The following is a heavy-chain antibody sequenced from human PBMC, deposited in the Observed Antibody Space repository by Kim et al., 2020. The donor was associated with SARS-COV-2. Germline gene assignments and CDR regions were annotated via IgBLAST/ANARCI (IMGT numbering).Heavy chain of an antibody. CDR1: GFNFGDYA. CDR2: TRSDTYGRTT. Sequence: GGSLRLSCTTSGFNFGDYAVSWLRHAPGNGLEWVGFTRSDTYGRTTAYAASVEGRFTISREDSKNNVYLQMDSLTTDDTAVYYCARDPTTLVTKYNKYFERWGQGTLVTVSS. V-gene: IGHV3-49*03. D-gene: IGHD2-21*02. J-gene: IGHJ1*01. CDR3: ARDPTTLVTKYNKYFER.